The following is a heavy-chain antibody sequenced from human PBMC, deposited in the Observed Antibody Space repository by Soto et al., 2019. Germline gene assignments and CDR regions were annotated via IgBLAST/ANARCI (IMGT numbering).Heavy chain of an antibody. D-gene: IGHD3-3*01. CDR2: ISYDGSNK. Sequence: GGSLRLSCAASGFTFSSYAMHWVRQAPGKGLEWVAVISYDGSNKYYADSVKGRFTISRDNSKNTLYLQMNSLRAEDTAVYYCSRVISGDFWSGSPHFDGYFDLWGRGTLVTVSS. V-gene: IGHV3-30-3*01. CDR3: SRVISGDFWSGSPHFDGYFDL. CDR1: GFTFSSYA. J-gene: IGHJ2*01.